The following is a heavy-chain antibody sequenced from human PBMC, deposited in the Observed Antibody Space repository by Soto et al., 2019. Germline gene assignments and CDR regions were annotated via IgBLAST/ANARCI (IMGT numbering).Heavy chain of an antibody. CDR2: ISSDGSNK. CDR1: GFIFSSYT. J-gene: IGHJ4*02. D-gene: IGHD1-26*01. V-gene: IGHV3-30-3*01. CDR3: ARPRGRIIYGPTFDY. Sequence: QVQLVESGGGVVQPGRSLRLSCAASGFIFSSYTMHWVRQAPGKGLEWVALISSDGSNKYYADSVRGRFTISRDTSKNTLHLQVNSLRAEDTAIYYCARPRGRIIYGPTFDYWGQGTLVTVSS.